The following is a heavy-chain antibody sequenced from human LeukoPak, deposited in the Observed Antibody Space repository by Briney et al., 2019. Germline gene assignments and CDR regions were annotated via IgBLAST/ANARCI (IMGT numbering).Heavy chain of an antibody. V-gene: IGHV3-23*01. CDR1: GFTFSTYA. Sequence: GGSLRLSCAASGFTFSTYAMSWVRQASGKGLEWVSGISGSGSITYYADSVKGRFTISRDNSKNTLYLQMNSLRAEDTAVYYCAKEYDFWSGYSKADYWGQGTLVTVSS. CDR2: ISGSGSIT. J-gene: IGHJ4*02. D-gene: IGHD3-3*01. CDR3: AKEYDFWSGYSKADY.